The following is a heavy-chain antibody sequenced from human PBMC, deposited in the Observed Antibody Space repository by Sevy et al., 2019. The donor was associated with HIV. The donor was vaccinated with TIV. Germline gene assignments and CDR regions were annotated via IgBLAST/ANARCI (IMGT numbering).Heavy chain of an antibody. D-gene: IGHD3-22*01. CDR3: ARWGNSSGIDY. CDR2: IWYDGINK. V-gene: IGHV3-33*01. Sequence: GGSLRLSCTASGLYFGIHWVRQAPGKGLEWVALIWYDGINKDYADSVKGRFTISRDNSKNTVFLQMNSLRAEDTGMHYCARWGNSSGIDYWGQGTLVTVSS. J-gene: IGHJ4*02. CDR1: GLYFG.